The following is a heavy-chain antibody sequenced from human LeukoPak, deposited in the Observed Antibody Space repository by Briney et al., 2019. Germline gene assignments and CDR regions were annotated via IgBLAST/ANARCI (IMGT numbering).Heavy chain of an antibody. CDR3: AYGDTDYSDY. J-gene: IGHJ4*02. D-gene: IGHD3-10*01. CDR2: IYHSGST. CDR1: GGSISSSSYY. V-gene: IGHV4-39*07. Sequence: PSETLSLTCTVSGGSISSSSYYWGWIRQPPGKGLEWIGSIYHSGSTYYNPSLKSRVTISVDRSKNQFSLKLSSVTAADTAVYYCAYGDTDYSDYWGQGTLVTVSS.